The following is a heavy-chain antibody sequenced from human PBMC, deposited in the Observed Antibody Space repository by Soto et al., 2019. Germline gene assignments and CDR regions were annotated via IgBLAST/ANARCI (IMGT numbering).Heavy chain of an antibody. D-gene: IGHD2-2*01. CDR3: AREYCSSTSCYYFDY. CDR2: INPNSGGT. Sequence: ASVKVSCKASGGTFTGFYIHWVRQARGQGLEWMGWINPNSGGTNYAQKFQGWVTMTRDTSISTAYMELSRLRSDDTAVYYCAREYCSSTSCYYFDYWGQGTLVTV. CDR1: GGTFTGFY. J-gene: IGHJ4*02. V-gene: IGHV1-2*04.